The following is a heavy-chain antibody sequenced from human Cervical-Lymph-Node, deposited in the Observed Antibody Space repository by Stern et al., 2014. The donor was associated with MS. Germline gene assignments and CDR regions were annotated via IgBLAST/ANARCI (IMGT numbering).Heavy chain of an antibody. Sequence: EVQLVEYGGGLVQPGGSLRLSCVTSGFTFSSYAMHWVRQPPGKGLEWVSTISGSGDSTSYADSVKGRFTISRDNYGRTLFLQINSLRVEDTATYYCAKEEFGDWPNYFDPWGQGTLVTVSS. CDR1: GFTFSSYA. D-gene: IGHD2-21*02. J-gene: IGHJ5*02. CDR3: AKEEFGDWPNYFDP. V-gene: IGHV3-23*04. CDR2: ISGSGDST.